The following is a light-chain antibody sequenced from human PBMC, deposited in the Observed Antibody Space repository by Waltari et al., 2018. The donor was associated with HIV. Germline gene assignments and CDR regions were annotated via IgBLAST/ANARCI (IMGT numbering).Light chain of an antibody. CDR3: QQYNNWPYT. J-gene: IGKJ2*01. CDR2: SAS. CDR1: QGVNIK. V-gene: IGKV3-15*01. Sequence: EILMTPSTDPLSVSPGETATLSCRASQGVNIKLAWYQQKPGQAPRLLIYSASTRATGIPARFSGSGSGTDFTLTITSLQSEDFTIYYCQQYNNWPYTFGQGTKLEI.